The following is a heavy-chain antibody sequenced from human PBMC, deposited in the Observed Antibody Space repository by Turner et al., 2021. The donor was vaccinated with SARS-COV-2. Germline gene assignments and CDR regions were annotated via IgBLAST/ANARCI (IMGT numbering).Heavy chain of an antibody. D-gene: IGHD3-22*01. V-gene: IGHV3-30*18. CDR2: ISYDGSNK. CDR1: GFTFSSYG. Sequence: QVQLVESGGGVVQPGRSLRLPCAASGFTFSSYGMHWVRLGPGRGLECVARISYDGSNKYYADTVKGRFTISIDNSKNTLYLQMNSLRAEDTAVYYCAKVPHYSNNSGPTDYWGQGTLVTVSS. CDR3: AKVPHYSNNSGPTDY. J-gene: IGHJ4*02.